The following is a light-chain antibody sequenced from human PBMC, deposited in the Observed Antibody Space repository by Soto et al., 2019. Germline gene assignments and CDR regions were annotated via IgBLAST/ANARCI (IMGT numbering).Light chain of an antibody. CDR2: DGS. J-gene: IGKJ4*01. Sequence: EVVLTQFPATLSLSPGESATLSCRANQSVSTNLAWYQQKPGQAPRLLIYDGSKRATGIPARFSGSGSGTDFTLTISSLEPEDFAVYYCQQRFNWPLTFGGGTKVEIK. V-gene: IGKV3-11*01. CDR3: QQRFNWPLT. CDR1: QSVSTN.